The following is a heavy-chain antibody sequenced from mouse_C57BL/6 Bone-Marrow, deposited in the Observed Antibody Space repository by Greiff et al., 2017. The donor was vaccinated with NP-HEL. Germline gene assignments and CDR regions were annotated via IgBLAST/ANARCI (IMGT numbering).Heavy chain of an antibody. D-gene: IGHD1-1*01. CDR3: AKNDYYGSRGFAY. V-gene: IGHV2-5*01. J-gene: IGHJ3*01. CDR2: LWRGGST. CDR1: GFSLTSYG. Sequence: VQRVESGPGLVQPSQSLSITCTVSGFSLTSYGVHWVRQSPGKGLEWLGVLWRGGSTDYNAAFMSRLSMTKDNSKSQFLFQMNSLQADDTAIYYCAKNDYYGSRGFAYWGQGTLVTVSA.